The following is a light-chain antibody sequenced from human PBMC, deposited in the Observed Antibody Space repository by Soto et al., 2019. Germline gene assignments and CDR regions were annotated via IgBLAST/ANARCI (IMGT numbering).Light chain of an antibody. CDR3: QQYGNSPT. V-gene: IGKV3-20*01. CDR2: GAS. Sequence: EIVMTQSPATLSVSPGERATLSCRASRSVTSNYLAWYQQKPGQAPRLLIYGASSRATGIPDRFSGSGSGTDFTLTINGLEPEDFALYYCQQYGNSPTFGQGTKVDIK. CDR1: RSVTSNY. J-gene: IGKJ1*01.